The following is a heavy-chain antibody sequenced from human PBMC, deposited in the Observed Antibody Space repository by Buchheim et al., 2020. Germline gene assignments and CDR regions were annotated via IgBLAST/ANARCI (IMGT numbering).Heavy chain of an antibody. V-gene: IGHV3-23*01. Sequence: EVQLLESGGGLVQPGGSLRLSCAASGFTFSSYAMSWVRQAPGKGLEWVSAISGSGGSTYYADSVKGRFTISRDNSKNTLYLQMNSLRAEDTAVYYCAKGGPLPRFYYYGSGSYGVASPFFYWGQGTL. CDR2: ISGSGGST. D-gene: IGHD3-10*01. J-gene: IGHJ4*02. CDR1: GFTFSSYA. CDR3: AKGGPLPRFYYYGSGSYGVASPFFY.